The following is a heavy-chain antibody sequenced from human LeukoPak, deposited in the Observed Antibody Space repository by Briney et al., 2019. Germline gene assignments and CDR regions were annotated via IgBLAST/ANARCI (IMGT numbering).Heavy chain of an antibody. CDR3: ASGGGSYAPDY. CDR2: IYYSGST. D-gene: IGHD1-26*01. V-gene: IGHV4-59*11. CDR1: GGYISSHY. J-gene: IGHJ4*02. Sequence: PSETLSLTCTVSGGYISSHYWSWIRQPPGKGLEWIGYIYYSGSTNYNPSLKSRVTISVDTSKNQFSLKLSSVTAADTAVYYCASGGGSYAPDYWGQGTLVTVSS.